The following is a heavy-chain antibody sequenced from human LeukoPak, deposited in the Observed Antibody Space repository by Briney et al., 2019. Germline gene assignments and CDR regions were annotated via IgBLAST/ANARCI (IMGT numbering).Heavy chain of an antibody. CDR3: ARAVLTPSGYIWHFDL. CDR2: VNLQGST. Sequence: PSETLSLTCGVSGGSISNTNWWTWVRQPPGKGLEWIGEVNLQGSTNYNPSLKSRVAISVDKSENHISLKLSSVTAADTAVYYCARAVLTPSGYIWHFDLWGRGTLVTVSS. J-gene: IGHJ2*01. D-gene: IGHD3-3*01. CDR1: GGSISNTNW. V-gene: IGHV4-4*02.